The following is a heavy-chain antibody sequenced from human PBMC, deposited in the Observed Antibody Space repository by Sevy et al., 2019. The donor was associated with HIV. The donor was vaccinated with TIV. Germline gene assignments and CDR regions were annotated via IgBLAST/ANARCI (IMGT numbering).Heavy chain of an antibody. Sequence: GGSLRLSCAASGFTFSSYAIPWVRQAPGKGLEWVAVISYDGSNKYYADSVKGRFTISRDNSKNTLYLQMNSLRAEDTAVYYCARVNSGIVVVISPQYYFDYWGQGTLVTVSS. CDR3: ARVNSGIVVVISPQYYFDY. J-gene: IGHJ4*02. V-gene: IGHV3-30-3*01. CDR1: GFTFSSYA. D-gene: IGHD3-22*01. CDR2: ISYDGSNK.